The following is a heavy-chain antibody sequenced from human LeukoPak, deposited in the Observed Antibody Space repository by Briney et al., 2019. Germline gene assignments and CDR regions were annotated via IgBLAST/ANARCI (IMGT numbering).Heavy chain of an antibody. J-gene: IGHJ6*02. D-gene: IGHD3-16*01. V-gene: IGHV4-34*01. Sequence: SETLSLTCAVYGASFSGYYWSWIRQPPGKGLEWIGEINHSGSTNYNPSLKSRVTTSVDTSKNQFSLKLSPVTAADTAVYYCARGSVGGDYYYGMDVWGQGTTVTVSS. CDR2: INHSGST. CDR1: GASFSGYY. CDR3: ARGSVGGDYYYGMDV.